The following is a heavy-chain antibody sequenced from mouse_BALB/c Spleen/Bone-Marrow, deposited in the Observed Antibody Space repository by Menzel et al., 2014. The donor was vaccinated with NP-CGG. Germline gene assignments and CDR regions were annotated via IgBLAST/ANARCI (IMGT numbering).Heavy chain of an antibody. CDR2: ISSGGST. Sequence: EVKVEESGGGLVKPGGSLKLSCAASGFTFSSYAMSWVRQTPEKRLEWVASISSGGSTYYSDSVKGRFTISRDNARKDLSLQMSGLRSEEAAMYFCPRRRGCASRSWFAFWGRETVVTLSA. V-gene: IGHV5-6-5*01. J-gene: IGHJ3*01. CDR1: GFTFSSYA. CDR3: PRRRGCASRSWFAF.